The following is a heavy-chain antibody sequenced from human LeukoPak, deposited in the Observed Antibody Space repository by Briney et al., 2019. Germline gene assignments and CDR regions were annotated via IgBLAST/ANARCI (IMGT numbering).Heavy chain of an antibody. D-gene: IGHD3-10*01. CDR1: GFTFSSYW. V-gene: IGHV3-30*03. Sequence: GGSLRLSCAASGFTFSSYWMSWVRQAPGKGLEWVAVISFHGTDSFYADSVKGRLTISRDNAKNSLYLQMNSLRTEDTAVYYCTRNSSGSYFVDDWGQGTLVTVSS. CDR2: ISFHGTDS. CDR3: TRNSSGSYFVDD. J-gene: IGHJ4*02.